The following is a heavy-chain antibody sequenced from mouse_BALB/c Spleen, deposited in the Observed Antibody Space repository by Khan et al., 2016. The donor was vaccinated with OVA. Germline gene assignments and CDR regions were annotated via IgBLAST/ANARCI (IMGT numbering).Heavy chain of an antibody. CDR1: GYSITSDYA. J-gene: IGHJ4*01. CDR3: ARQNYYGYAMDY. CDR2: ISYSGST. V-gene: IGHV3-2*02. D-gene: IGHD1-1*01. Sequence: VQLKESGPGLVKPSQSLSLTCTVTGYSITSDYAWNWIRQFPGNKLEWMGYISYSGSTSYNPSLRSRISITRDTSKNQFFLQLYSVTTEDTATVYCARQNYYGYAMDYWGQGTSVTVSS.